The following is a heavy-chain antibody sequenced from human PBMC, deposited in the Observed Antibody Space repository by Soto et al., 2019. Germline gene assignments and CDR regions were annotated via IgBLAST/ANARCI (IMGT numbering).Heavy chain of an antibody. CDR2: ISYDGSNK. CDR1: GFSFSKYG. Sequence: QVQLVESGGGVVQPGRSLRLSCAASGFSFSKYGMHWVRQAPGKGLEWVAVISYDGSNKYYVDSVKGRFTISRDISKNTLYLQMNSLRAEDTAVYFCARGGVNDPRYYGMDVWGQGTTVTVSS. J-gene: IGHJ6*02. D-gene: IGHD3-10*01. CDR3: ARGGVNDPRYYGMDV. V-gene: IGHV3-30*03.